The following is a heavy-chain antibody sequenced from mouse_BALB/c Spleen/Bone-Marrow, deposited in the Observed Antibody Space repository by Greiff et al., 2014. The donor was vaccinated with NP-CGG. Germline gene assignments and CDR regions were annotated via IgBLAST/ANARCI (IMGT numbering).Heavy chain of an antibody. CDR1: GYSFTGYF. CDR2: INPYNGDT. V-gene: IGHV1-20*02. CDR3: ARSGYCVSCYFDY. J-gene: IGHJ2*01. D-gene: IGHD2-3*01. Sequence: VQLQQPGPELVKPGASVKISCKASGYSFTGYFMNWVMQSHGKSLEWIGRINPYNGDTFYNQKFKGKATLTVDKSSRAAHMELRSLASEDSSVYYCARSGYCVSCYFDYRGQGTTLTVSS.